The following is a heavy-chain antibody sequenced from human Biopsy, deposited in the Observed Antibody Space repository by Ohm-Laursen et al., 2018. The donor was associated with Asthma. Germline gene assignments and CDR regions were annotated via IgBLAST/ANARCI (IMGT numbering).Heavy chain of an antibody. J-gene: IGHJ6*02. Sequence: ASVKVSCKASGYTFTSYGISWVRQAPGQGLEWMGWISAYNGNTNYAQKLQGRVTMTTDTSTSTAYMELRSLRSDDTAVYYCARPSPNRDILYYYYHMDVWGQGTTVTVSS. D-gene: IGHD3-3*02. CDR3: ARPSPNRDILYYYYHMDV. CDR1: GYTFTSYG. V-gene: IGHV1-18*04. CDR2: ISAYNGNT.